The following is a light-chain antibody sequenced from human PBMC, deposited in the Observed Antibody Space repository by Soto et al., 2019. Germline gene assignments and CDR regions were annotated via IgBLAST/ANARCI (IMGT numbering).Light chain of an antibody. CDR3: QQYNNRPPWT. Sequence: EIVLTQSPGTLSLSPGERATLSCRASQTIDTNLAWYQQKPGQAPRLLIFGASTRATGIPARFSGSGSGTEFSLTITSLQSEDFAPYYCQQYNNRPPWTFGQGTKVDIK. V-gene: IGKV3-15*01. J-gene: IGKJ1*01. CDR2: GAS. CDR1: QTIDTN.